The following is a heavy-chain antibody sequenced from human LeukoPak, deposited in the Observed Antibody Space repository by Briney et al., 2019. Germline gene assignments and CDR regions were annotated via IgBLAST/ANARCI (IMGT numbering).Heavy chain of an antibody. CDR3: AREGVAGTGLDF. CDR2: LNPSGGT. D-gene: IGHD6-13*01. J-gene: IGHJ4*02. Sequence: ASVKVSCKASGYTFSIYNMHWVRQAPGQGLEWVGILNPSGGTSYAQNLQGRITMTRDMSTSTLYMELSSLRSEDTAVYYCAREGVAGTGLDFWGQGTLVTVSS. V-gene: IGHV1-46*01. CDR1: GYTFSIYN.